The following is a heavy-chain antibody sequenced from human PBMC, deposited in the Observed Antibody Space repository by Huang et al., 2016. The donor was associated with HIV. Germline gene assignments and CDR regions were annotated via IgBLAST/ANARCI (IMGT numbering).Heavy chain of an antibody. D-gene: IGHD6-6*01. J-gene: IGHJ4*02. CDR2: INPKRGGT. Sequence: QVQLVQSGAEVKNPGASVRVSCKASGYTFTAANIPWVRQAPGQGLEWMGWINPKRGGTIYAPRFQGRITMTRDTTISTVHMDLRRIQSDDTAVYFCARDWSFGSSTSPADWGQGTLVTVSS. CDR3: ARDWSFGSSTSPAD. CDR1: GYTFTAAN. V-gene: IGHV1-2*02.